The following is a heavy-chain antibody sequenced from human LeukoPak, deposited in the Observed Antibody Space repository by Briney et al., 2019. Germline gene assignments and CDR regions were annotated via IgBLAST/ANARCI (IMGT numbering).Heavy chain of an antibody. V-gene: IGHV5-51*01. CDR3: ARGINDEYFQS. Sequence: PGESLKISCKDSPYYFINVWIGWVRQMPGEGLEWRGISYPADSDTRYKPSFESHVTISADRSASTAYLQWHSLKASDTAIYYCARGINDEYFQSWGQGTLVTVSS. CDR1: PYYFINVW. J-gene: IGHJ1*01. D-gene: IGHD2/OR15-2a*01. CDR2: SYPADSDT.